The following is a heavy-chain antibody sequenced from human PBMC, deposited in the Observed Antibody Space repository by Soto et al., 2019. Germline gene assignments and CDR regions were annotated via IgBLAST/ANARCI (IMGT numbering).Heavy chain of an antibody. CDR3: ARLPLGQLSYYFDY. CDR2: IYPGDSDT. CDR1: GYSFTDYW. Sequence: GESLKISCKGSGYSFTDYWIAWVRQMPGKGLEWMGIIYPGDSDTRNSPSFQGQVTISADKSISTAYLQWSSLKASDTAMYFCARLPLGQLSYYFDYWGQGALVTVPQ. V-gene: IGHV5-51*01. J-gene: IGHJ4*02. D-gene: IGHD2-2*01.